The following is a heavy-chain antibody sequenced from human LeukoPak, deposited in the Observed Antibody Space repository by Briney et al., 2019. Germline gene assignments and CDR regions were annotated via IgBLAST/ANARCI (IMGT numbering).Heavy chain of an antibody. CDR3: ARHYMVRGVISYYMDV. CDR1: GYTFTGYY. J-gene: IGHJ6*03. Sequence: ASVKVSCKASGYTFTGYYMHWVRQAPGQGLEWMGGIIPIFGTANYAQKFQGRVTITADESTSTAYMELNSLRSEDTAVYYCARHYMVRGVISYYMDVWGKGTTVTISS. D-gene: IGHD3-10*01. V-gene: IGHV1-69*13. CDR2: IIPIFGTA.